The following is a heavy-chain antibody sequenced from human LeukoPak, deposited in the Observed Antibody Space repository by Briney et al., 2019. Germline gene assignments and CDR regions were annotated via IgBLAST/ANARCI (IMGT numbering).Heavy chain of an antibody. V-gene: IGHV3-53*01. CDR3: ARDSGVSSSWYTIDY. CDR1: GFTVSSNY. Sequence: GGSLRLSCAASGFTVSSNYMSWVRQAPGKGLEWVSVIYSGGSTYYADSVKGRFTISRDNSKNTLYLQMNSLRAEDTAVYYCARDSGVSSSWYTIDYWGQGTLVTVSS. D-gene: IGHD6-13*01. J-gene: IGHJ4*02. CDR2: IYSGGST.